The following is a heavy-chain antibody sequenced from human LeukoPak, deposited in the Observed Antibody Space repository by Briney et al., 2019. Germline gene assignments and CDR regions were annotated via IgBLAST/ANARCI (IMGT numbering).Heavy chain of an antibody. CDR3: ARRGYYYGSGSYYIDAFDI. CDR2: IYPGDSDT. Sequence: GASLKISCKGSGYSFISYWSGWVRQMPGKGLEWMGIIYPGDSDTRYSPSFQGQVTMLADKSITTAYLQWSSLKASDTAMYYCARRGYYYGSGSYYIDAFDIWGQGTMVTVSS. J-gene: IGHJ3*02. CDR1: GYSFISYW. V-gene: IGHV5-51*01. D-gene: IGHD3-10*01.